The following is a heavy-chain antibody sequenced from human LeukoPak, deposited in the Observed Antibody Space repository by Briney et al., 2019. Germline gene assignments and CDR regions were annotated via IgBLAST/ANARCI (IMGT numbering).Heavy chain of an antibody. CDR2: INPNSGGT. Sequence: RASVKVSCKASGYTFTGYYMHWVRQAPGQGLEWMGWINPNSGGTNYAQKFQGRVTMTRDTSISTAYMELSRLRSDDTAVYYCARVGGYGDLRLDYWGQGTLVTVSS. D-gene: IGHD4-17*01. CDR1: GYTFTGYY. V-gene: IGHV1-2*02. J-gene: IGHJ4*02. CDR3: ARVGGYGDLRLDY.